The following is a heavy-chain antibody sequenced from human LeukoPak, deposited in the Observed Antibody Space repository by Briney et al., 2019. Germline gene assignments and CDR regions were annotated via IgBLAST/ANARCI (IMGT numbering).Heavy chain of an antibody. D-gene: IGHD3-22*01. Sequence: PGGSLRLSCAASGYRLSRNGMHWVRQAPGKGLVWVAFIRYDATKKFYGDSVRGRFTISRDDSKNTLYLQMNNLRHEDTAVYFCARDFDDVNGDYYYIPDFWGQGVLVTVSS. V-gene: IGHV3-30*02. CDR2: IRYDATKK. CDR3: ARDFDDVNGDYYYIPDF. CDR1: GYRLSRNG. J-gene: IGHJ4*02.